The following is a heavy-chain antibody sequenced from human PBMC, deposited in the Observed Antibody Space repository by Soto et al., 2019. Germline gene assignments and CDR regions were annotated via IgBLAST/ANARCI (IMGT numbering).Heavy chain of an antibody. CDR3: VRDFWQWLVQYYYGMAV. CDR2: ITPIFGTA. Sequence: GASVKVSCKASGGTFSSYAISWVRQAPGQGLEWMGGITPIFGTANYAQKFQGRVTITADESTSTAYMELSSLRSEDTAVYYCVRDFWQWLVQYYYGMAVWGQGTTVTVSS. J-gene: IGHJ6*02. V-gene: IGHV1-69*13. D-gene: IGHD6-19*01. CDR1: GGTFSSYA.